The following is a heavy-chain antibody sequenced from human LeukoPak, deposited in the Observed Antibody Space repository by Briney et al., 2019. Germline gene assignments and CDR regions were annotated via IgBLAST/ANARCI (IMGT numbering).Heavy chain of an antibody. J-gene: IGHJ4*02. Sequence: GGSLRLSCAASGFTFSSYWMHWVRQAPGKGLVWVSRINSDGSSTSYADSVKVRFTISRDNAKNTLYLKMNRLRDEDTAVYYCARGTYYYDSSGYPLFDYWGQGTLVTVSS. CDR3: ARGTYYYDSSGYPLFDY. D-gene: IGHD3-22*01. V-gene: IGHV3-74*01. CDR1: GFTFSSYW. CDR2: INSDGSST.